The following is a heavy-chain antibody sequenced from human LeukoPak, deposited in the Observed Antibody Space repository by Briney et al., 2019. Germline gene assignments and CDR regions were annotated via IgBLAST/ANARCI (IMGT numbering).Heavy chain of an antibody. CDR2: ISSSSSYI. V-gene: IGHV3-21*01. CDR3: ARARSCKDYGDWIYYYYYMDV. J-gene: IGHJ6*03. D-gene: IGHD4-17*01. CDR1: GFTFSSYS. Sequence: GGSLRLSCAASGFTFSSYSMNWVRQAPGKGLEWVSSISSSSSYIYYADSVKGRFTISRDNAKNSLYLQMNSLRAEDTAVYYCARARSCKDYGDWIYYYYYMDVWGKGTTVTVSS.